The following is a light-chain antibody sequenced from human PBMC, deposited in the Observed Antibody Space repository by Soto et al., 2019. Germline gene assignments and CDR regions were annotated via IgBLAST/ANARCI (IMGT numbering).Light chain of an antibody. Sequence: QSVLTQPASVSGSPGQSITISCTGTNGDVGSYDLVSWYQRYPGEAPKLIIYEVNKRPSGISNRVSGSKSGTTASLTISGLQAEDEAEYDCCAYAGSNSLIFGGGTKLTVL. CDR3: CAYAGSNSLI. CDR2: EVN. V-gene: IGLV2-23*02. J-gene: IGLJ2*01. CDR1: NGDVGSYDL.